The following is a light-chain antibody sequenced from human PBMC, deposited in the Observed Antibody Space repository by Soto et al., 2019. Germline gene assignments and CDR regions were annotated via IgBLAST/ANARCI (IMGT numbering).Light chain of an antibody. CDR1: QTGTRNY. J-gene: IGKJ5*01. V-gene: IGKV3-20*01. CDR2: GAS. CDR3: QKHGSSPIN. Sequence: ELVSTQCPGTVSLSLVAIATLSCRASQTGTRNYLAWHQQKPGQTPRLLVYGASSRATGIPDRFSGSGSGTDFTLTISRLEPEDFAVYYCQKHGSSPINCGEGQRRAIK.